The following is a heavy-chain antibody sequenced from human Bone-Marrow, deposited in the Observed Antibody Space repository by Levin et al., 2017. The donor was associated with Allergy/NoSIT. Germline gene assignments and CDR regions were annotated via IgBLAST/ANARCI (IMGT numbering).Heavy chain of an antibody. D-gene: IGHD6-13*01. CDR1: GFTFSGYA. J-gene: IGHJ6*03. V-gene: IGHV3-23*01. CDR3: ARGSSNWSGGYYYMDV. CDR2: ISASGST. Sequence: GGSLRLSCAASGFTFSGYAMTWVRQAPGKGLEWVSAISASGSTYYTDSVKGRFTISRANSKDKLYLQMNSLRADDTAIYYCARGSSNWSGGYYYMDVWGKGTTVTVSS.